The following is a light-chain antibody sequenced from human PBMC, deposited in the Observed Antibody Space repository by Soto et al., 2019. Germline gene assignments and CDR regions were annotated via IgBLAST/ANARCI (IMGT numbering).Light chain of an antibody. CDR1: QGITTF. J-gene: IGKJ4*01. CDR2: DAS. Sequence: DIQMTQSPSTLSASIGDRVTITCRASQGITTFLAWYQQKPGKAPQILIYDASKLEPGVPSRLSGGGSGTEVTLTISSLQPDDFATYYCQQYSTYPLTFGGGTRVEIK. V-gene: IGKV1-5*01. CDR3: QQYSTYPLT.